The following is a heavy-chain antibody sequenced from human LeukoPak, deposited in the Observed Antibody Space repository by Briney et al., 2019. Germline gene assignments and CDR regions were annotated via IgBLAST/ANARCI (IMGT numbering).Heavy chain of an antibody. Sequence: ASVKVSCKASGYTFTSYGISWVRQAPGQGLEWMGWISAYNGNTNYAQKLQGRVSMTRDTSISTAYMELSSLRSEDTAVYYCARNVASTGYFVYWGQGALVTVSS. CDR1: GYTFTSYG. D-gene: IGHD2-21*01. CDR2: ISAYNGNT. J-gene: IGHJ4*02. V-gene: IGHV1-18*01. CDR3: ARNVASTGYFVY.